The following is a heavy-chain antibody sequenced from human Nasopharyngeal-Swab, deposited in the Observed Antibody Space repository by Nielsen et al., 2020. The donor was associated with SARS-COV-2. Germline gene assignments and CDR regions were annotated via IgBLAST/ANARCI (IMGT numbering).Heavy chain of an antibody. V-gene: IGHV3-30*02. J-gene: IGHJ4*02. CDR3: AKDMVLVDIVVVPAAMPDY. CDR1: GFTFSSYG. Sequence: GGSLRLSCAASGFTFSSYGMHWVRQAPGKGLEWVAFIRYDGSNKYYADSVKGRFTISRDNSKNSLYLQMNSLRAEDTALYYCAKDMVLVDIVVVPAAMPDYWGQGTLVTVSS. CDR2: IRYDGSNK. D-gene: IGHD2-2*01.